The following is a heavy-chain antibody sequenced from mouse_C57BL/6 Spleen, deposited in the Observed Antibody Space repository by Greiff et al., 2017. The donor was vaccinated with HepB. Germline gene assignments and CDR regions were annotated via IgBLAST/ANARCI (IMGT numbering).Heavy chain of an antibody. V-gene: IGHV1-76*01. J-gene: IGHJ4*01. Sequence: VQLQESGAELVRPGASVKLSCKASGYTFTDYYINWVKQRPGQGLEWIARIYPGSGNTYYNEKFKGKATLTAEKSSSTAYMQLSSLTSEDSAVYFCARRTTVVDYYAMDYWGQGTSVTVSS. D-gene: IGHD1-1*01. CDR3: ARRTTVVDYYAMDY. CDR2: IYPGSGNT. CDR1: GYTFTDYY.